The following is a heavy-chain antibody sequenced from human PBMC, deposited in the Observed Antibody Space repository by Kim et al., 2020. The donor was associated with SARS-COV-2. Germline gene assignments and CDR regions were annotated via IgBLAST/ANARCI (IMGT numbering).Heavy chain of an antibody. CDR3: AREYRPLYLDYYYYYMDV. CDR2: INAGNGNT. Sequence: ASVKVSCKASGYTFTSYAMHWVRQAPGQRLEWMGWINAGNGNTKYSQKFQGRVTITRDTSASTAYMELSSLRSEDTAVYYCAREYRPLYLDYYYYYMDVWGKGTTVTVSS. D-gene: IGHD5-18*01. J-gene: IGHJ6*03. CDR1: GYTFTSYA. V-gene: IGHV1-3*01.